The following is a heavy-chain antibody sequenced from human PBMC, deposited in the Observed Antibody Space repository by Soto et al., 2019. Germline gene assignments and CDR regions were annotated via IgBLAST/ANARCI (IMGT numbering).Heavy chain of an antibody. CDR3: TRGDSNYYYYYYIDV. CDR2: IYYSGRT. CDR1: GGSLSDNY. Sequence: SETLSLTCTVSGGSLSDNYWSWIRQPPGKGLEWIGYIYYSGRTNYNPYLKSRLTMSVDTAKNQISLKLSSVTAADTAVYYCTRGDSNYYYYYYIDVWGEGTTVTVSS. D-gene: IGHD4-4*01. V-gene: IGHV4-59*08. J-gene: IGHJ6*03.